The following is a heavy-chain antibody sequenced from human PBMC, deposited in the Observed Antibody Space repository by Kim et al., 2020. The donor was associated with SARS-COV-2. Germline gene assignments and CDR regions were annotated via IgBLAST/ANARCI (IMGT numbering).Heavy chain of an antibody. J-gene: IGHJ3*02. CDR2: GST. CDR3: AWEDHAFDI. D-gene: IGHD1-26*01. Sequence: GSTYSNPSLKSRVTISVATSKTQFSLKLSSVTAADTAVYYCAWEDHAFDIWGQGTMVTVSS. V-gene: IGHV4-39*01.